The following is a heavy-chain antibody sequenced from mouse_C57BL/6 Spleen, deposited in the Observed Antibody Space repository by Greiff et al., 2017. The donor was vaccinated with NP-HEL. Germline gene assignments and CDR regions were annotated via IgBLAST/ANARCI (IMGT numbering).Heavy chain of an antibody. Sequence: VKLQESDAELVKPGASVKISCKVSGYTFTDHTIHWMKQRPEQGLEWIGYIYPRDGSTKYNEKFKGKATLTADKSSSTAYMQLNSLTSEDSAVYVCARHELSNWDWYFDVWGTGTTVTVSS. J-gene: IGHJ1*03. CDR2: IYPRDGST. CDR3: ARHELSNWDWYFDV. CDR1: GYTFTDHT. V-gene: IGHV1-78*01. D-gene: IGHD4-1*01.